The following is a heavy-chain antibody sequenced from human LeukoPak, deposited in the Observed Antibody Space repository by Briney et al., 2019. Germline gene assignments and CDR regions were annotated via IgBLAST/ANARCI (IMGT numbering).Heavy chain of an antibody. Sequence: SETLSLTCTVSGGSISSGNSYWTWIRQHPGKGLEWIGYIYYTGSTYYNPSLKSRLGISVDTSKNQFSLKLTSVTAADTAVYYCARAVGYDILTGYSRGWFFDLWGRGTLVTVSS. J-gene: IGHJ2*01. V-gene: IGHV4-31*03. CDR1: GGSISSGNSY. D-gene: IGHD3-9*01. CDR3: ARAVGYDILTGYSRGWFFDL. CDR2: IYYTGST.